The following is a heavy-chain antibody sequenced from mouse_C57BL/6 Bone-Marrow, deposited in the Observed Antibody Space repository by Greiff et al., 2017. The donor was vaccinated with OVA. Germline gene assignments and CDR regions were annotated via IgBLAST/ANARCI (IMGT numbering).Heavy chain of an antibody. D-gene: IGHD1-1*01. J-gene: IGHJ2*01. CDR3: YGNSYY. Sequence: QVQLQQSGAELARPGASVKLSCKASGYTFTSYGISWVKQRPGQGLEWIGEIYPGSGNTNYNEKFKGKATLTADKSSSTAYMELRSLTSEDSAVYFCYGNSYYWGQGTTLTVSS. V-gene: IGHV1-81*01. CDR1: GYTFTSYG. CDR2: IYPGSGNT.